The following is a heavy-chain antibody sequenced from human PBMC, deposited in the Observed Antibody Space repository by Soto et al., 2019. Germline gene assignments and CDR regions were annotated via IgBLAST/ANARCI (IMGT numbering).Heavy chain of an antibody. D-gene: IGHD6-6*01. CDR2: IWYDGSNK. J-gene: IGHJ4*02. CDR3: ARDSGYGSSSRDFDY. Sequence: QVQLVESGGGVVQPGRSLRLSCAASGFTFSSYGMHWVRQAPSKGLEWVAVIWYDGSNKYYADSVKGRFTISRDNSKNTLYLQMNSLRAEDTAVYYCARDSGYGSSSRDFDYWGQGTLVTVSS. V-gene: IGHV3-33*01. CDR1: GFTFSSYG.